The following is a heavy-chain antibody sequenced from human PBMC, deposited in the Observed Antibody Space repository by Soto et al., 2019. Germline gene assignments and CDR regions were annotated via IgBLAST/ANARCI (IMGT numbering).Heavy chain of an antibody. D-gene: IGHD6-19*01. V-gene: IGHV4-59*01. Sequence: QVQLQESGPGLVKPSETLSLTCTVSGDSISNYYWTWIRQPPGKGLEWIGCFYNSGNTNYNPSLNSRVPISVDTSNNQFSLRVNSVTAADTAVYYCASTKQWLAFDYWGQGALVTVSS. CDR3: ASTKQWLAFDY. CDR1: GDSISNYY. CDR2: FYNSGNT. J-gene: IGHJ4*02.